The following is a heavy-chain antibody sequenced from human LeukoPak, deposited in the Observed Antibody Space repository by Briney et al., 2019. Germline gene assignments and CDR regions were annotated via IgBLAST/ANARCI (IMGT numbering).Heavy chain of an antibody. Sequence: SETLSLTCSVSGGSISSYYWSWIRQPAGKGLEWTGRVYSSGSTNYNSSLRSRVTLSADSSKNQFFLRLTSVTAADTAVYYCARGGRSFPYFDHWGQGILVTVSS. D-gene: IGHD1-26*01. J-gene: IGHJ4*02. CDR3: ARGGRSFPYFDH. CDR2: VYSSGST. V-gene: IGHV4-4*07. CDR1: GGSISSYY.